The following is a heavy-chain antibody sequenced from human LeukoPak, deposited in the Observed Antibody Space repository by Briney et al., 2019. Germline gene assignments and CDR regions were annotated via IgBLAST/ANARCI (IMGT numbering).Heavy chain of an antibody. CDR3: ARGFNDFWSGSQLEY. J-gene: IGHJ4*02. Sequence: GGSLRLSCAASGFIFGGYAMHWVRQAPGKGLQWLAVISCDGGKIYYADSVEGRLTISRDNSKSTVYLEINSLRSEDTAIYYCARGFNDFWSGSQLEYWGQGTLVTVSS. CDR2: ISCDGGKI. V-gene: IGHV3-30-3*01. D-gene: IGHD3-3*01. CDR1: GFIFGGYA.